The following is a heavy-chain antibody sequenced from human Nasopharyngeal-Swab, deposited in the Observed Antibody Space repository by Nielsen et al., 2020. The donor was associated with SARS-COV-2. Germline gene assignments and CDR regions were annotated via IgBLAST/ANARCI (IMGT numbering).Heavy chain of an antibody. CDR2: IPYDGSNK. CDR3: ARDSAAPMDV. V-gene: IGHV3-30-3*01. J-gene: IGHJ6*02. CDR1: GFPFSSYA. D-gene: IGHD2-15*01. Sequence: GGSLRLSCAASGFPFSSYAMHWVRQAPGKGLEWVAVIPYDGSNKYYADPVKGRFTISRDNSKNTLYLQMNSLRAEDTAVYYCARDSAAPMDVWGQGTTVTVSS.